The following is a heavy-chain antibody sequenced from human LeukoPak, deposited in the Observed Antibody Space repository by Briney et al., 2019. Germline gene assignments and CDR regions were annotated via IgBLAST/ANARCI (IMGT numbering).Heavy chain of an antibody. Sequence: SGPTLVKPTQSLTLTCTFSGFSLSTSGVGVGWIRQPPGKALEGLALIYWNDDKRYSPSRQSRLTIPQDTAKKHVGLRNSNVDTVDTAKYYCAHRGTGYYDFWSGLGDWFDPWGQGTLVTVSS. J-gene: IGHJ5*02. V-gene: IGHV2-5*01. CDR3: AHRGTGYYDFWSGLGDWFDP. CDR2: IYWNDDK. CDR1: GFSLSTSGVG. D-gene: IGHD3-3*01.